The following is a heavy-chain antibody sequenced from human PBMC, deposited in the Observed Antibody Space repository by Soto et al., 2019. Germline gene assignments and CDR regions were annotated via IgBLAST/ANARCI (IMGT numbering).Heavy chain of an antibody. D-gene: IGHD6-13*01. CDR2: ISAYNGNT. CDR3: ARDYRWAAAGKPFDD. J-gene: IGHJ4*02. Sequence: ASVKVSCKASGYTFTSYCISWVRQAPGQGLEWMGWISAYNGNTNYAQKLQGRVTMTTDTSTSTAYMELRSLRSDDTAVYYCARDYRWAAAGKPFDDWGQGTLVTVSS. CDR1: GYTFTSYC. V-gene: IGHV1-18*01.